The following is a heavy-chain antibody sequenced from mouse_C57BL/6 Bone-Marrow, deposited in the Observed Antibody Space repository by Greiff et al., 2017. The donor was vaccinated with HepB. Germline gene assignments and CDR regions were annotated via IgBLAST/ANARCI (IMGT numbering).Heavy chain of an antibody. CDR3: ARTLLPLYYFDY. J-gene: IGHJ2*01. V-gene: IGHV1-64*01. CDR2: IHPNSGST. D-gene: IGHD1-1*01. Sequence: VQLQQPGAELVKPGASVKLSCKASGYTFTSYWMHWVKQRPGQGLEWIGMIHPNSGSTNYNEKFKSKATLTVDKSSSTAYMQLSSLTSEDSAVYYCARTLLPLYYFDYWGQGTTLTVSS. CDR1: GYTFTSYW.